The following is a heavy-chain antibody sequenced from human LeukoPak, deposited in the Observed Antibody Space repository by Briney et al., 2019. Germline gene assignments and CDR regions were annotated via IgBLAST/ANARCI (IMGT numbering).Heavy chain of an antibody. CDR3: ARTQLDLDGFDI. V-gene: IGHV3-74*01. D-gene: IGHD1-1*01. CDR2: IYGDGSFT. CDR1: GFTFSNFW. Sequence: GGSLRLSCAASGFTFSNFWMHWVRQAPGKGLVWVALIYGDGSFTRYADSVKGRFTISRDNARNSLYLQMNSLRGEDTAVYYCARTQLDLDGFDIWGQGTTVTVSS. J-gene: IGHJ3*02.